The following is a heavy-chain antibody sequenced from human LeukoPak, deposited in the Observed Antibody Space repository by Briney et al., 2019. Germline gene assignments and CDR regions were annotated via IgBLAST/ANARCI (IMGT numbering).Heavy chain of an antibody. CDR2: IYYSGDT. Sequence: SETLSLTCTVSGGSISSSSYYWGWIRQPPGKGLEWIGSIYYSGDTYYNPPLKSRRVTISVDTSKNQFSLRLSSVTAADTAVYYCARHQWHYYYYMGVWGKGPRSPSP. CDR1: GGSISSSSYY. V-gene: IGHV4-39*01. D-gene: IGHD6-19*01. CDR3: ARHQWHYYYYMGV. J-gene: IGHJ6*03.